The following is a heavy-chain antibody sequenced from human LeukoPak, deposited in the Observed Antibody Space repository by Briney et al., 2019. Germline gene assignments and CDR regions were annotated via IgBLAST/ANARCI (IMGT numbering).Heavy chain of an antibody. CDR1: GFTFSSYA. CDR3: AKNRELERRVYYFDY. CDR2: ISGSGGST. D-gene: IGHD1-1*01. V-gene: IGHV3-23*01. Sequence: GGSLRLSCAASGFTFSSYAMSRVRQAPGKGLEWVSAISGSGGSTYYADSVKGRFTISRDNSKNTLYLQMNSLRAEDTAVYYCAKNRELERRVYYFDYWGQGTLVTVSS. J-gene: IGHJ4*02.